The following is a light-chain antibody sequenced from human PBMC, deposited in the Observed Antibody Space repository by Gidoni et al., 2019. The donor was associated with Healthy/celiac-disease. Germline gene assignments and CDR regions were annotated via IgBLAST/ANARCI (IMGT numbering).Light chain of an antibody. CDR1: QSISSY. V-gene: IGKV1-39*01. CDR2: AAS. Sequence: DIQTTQSPSSLSASVGDRVTITCRASQSISSYLNWYQQKPGKAPKLLIYAASSLQSGVPSRFSGSGSGTDFTLTISRLQPEDFATYYCQQSYSTPWTFXQXAKVEIK. CDR3: QQSYSTPWT. J-gene: IGKJ1*01.